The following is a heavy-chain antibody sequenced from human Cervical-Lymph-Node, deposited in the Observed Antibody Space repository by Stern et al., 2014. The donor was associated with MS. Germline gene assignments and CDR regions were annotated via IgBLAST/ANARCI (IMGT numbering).Heavy chain of an antibody. CDR3: AREAAMAVAGTGVDY. D-gene: IGHD6-19*01. Sequence: QVQLVESGAEVKKPGASVKVSCKASGYTFTGYYMHWVRQAPGQGLEWMGRINPNSGGTNYAQKVHGRVTMTRYTSISTAYMELSRLRSDDTAVYYCAREAAMAVAGTGVDYWGQGTLVTVSS. V-gene: IGHV1-2*06. J-gene: IGHJ4*02. CDR2: INPNSGGT. CDR1: GYTFTGYY.